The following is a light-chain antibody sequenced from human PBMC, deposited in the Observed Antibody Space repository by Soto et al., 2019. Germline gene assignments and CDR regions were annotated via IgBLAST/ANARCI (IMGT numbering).Light chain of an antibody. CDR3: QQYNNWPRWT. V-gene: IGKV3-15*01. CDR1: QSVSNN. CDR2: GAS. Sequence: EIVMTQSPGTLSVSPGERAALSCRASQSVSNNLAWYQQKPGQAPRLLIYGASTRATGIPARFSGSGSGTEFTLTISSLQSEDFAVYFCQQYNNWPRWTFGQGTKVDIK. J-gene: IGKJ1*01.